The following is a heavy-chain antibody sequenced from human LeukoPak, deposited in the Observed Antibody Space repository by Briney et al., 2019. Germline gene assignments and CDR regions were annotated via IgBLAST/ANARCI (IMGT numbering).Heavy chain of an antibody. V-gene: IGHV4-59*08. CDR2: ISHSGTT. D-gene: IGHD6-19*01. CDR1: GGSISTYS. J-gene: IGHJ4*02. CDR3: ARWDDSAWAFGN. Sequence: SETLSLTCMVSGGSISTYSWNWIRQSPGKGLEWVGYISHSGTTSYDSYFRSRVTISVDTSKNQLSLKLTSVTAADTAVYYCARWDDSAWAFGNWGPGTLVTVSS.